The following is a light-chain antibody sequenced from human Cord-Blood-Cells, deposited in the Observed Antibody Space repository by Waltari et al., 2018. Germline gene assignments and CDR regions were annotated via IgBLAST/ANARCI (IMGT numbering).Light chain of an antibody. CDR2: EVS. Sequence: QSALTQPPSASGSPGQSVTISCTGTSSDVGGYNYVAWYQQHPGKAPTLMIYEVSNRPSGVPDRFSGSKSGNTASLTVSGLQAEDEADYYCSSYAGSNWVFGGGTKLTVL. CDR1: SSDVGGYNY. V-gene: IGLV2-8*01. J-gene: IGLJ3*02. CDR3: SSYAGSNWV.